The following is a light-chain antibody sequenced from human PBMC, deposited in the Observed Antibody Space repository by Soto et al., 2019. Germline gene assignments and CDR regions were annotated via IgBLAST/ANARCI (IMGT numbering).Light chain of an antibody. Sequence: QSVLTQPASVSGSPGQSITISCTGTSSDVGGYNYVSWYQQHPGKAPKLMIYDVSNWPSGVSNRFSGPKSGNTASLTISGLQAEDEADYYCSSYTSSSTPYVFGTGTKVTVL. V-gene: IGLV2-14*01. CDR1: SSDVGGYNY. CDR2: DVS. CDR3: SSYTSSSTPYV. J-gene: IGLJ1*01.